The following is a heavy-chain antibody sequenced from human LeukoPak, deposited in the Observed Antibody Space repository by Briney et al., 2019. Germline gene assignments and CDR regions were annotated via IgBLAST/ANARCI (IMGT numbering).Heavy chain of an antibody. CDR1: GGTFSSYA. CDR3: ARDLGVGMATTFDY. CDR2: IIPIFGTA. D-gene: IGHD5-24*01. V-gene: IGHV1-69*13. J-gene: IGHJ4*02. Sequence: SVKVSCKASGGTFSSYAISWVRQAPGQGLEWMGGIIPIFGTANYAQKFQGRVTITADESTSTAYMELSSLRSEDTAVNYCARDLGVGMATTFDYWGQGTLVTVSS.